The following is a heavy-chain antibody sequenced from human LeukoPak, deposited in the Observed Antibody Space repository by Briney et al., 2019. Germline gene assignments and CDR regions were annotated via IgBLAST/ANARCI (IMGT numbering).Heavy chain of an antibody. CDR3: AGAGGDFWSGYPDAFDI. D-gene: IGHD3-3*01. J-gene: IGHJ3*02. Sequence: GGSLRLSCAASGFTFSSYSMNWVRQAPGKGLEWVSSISSSSSYIYYADSVKGRFTISRDNAKNSLYLQMNSLRAEDTAVYYCAGAGGDFWSGYPDAFDIWGQGTMVTVSS. CDR1: GFTFSSYS. CDR2: ISSSSSYI. V-gene: IGHV3-21*01.